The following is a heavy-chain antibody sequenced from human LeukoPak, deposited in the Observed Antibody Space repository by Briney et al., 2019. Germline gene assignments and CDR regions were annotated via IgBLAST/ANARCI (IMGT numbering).Heavy chain of an antibody. Sequence: PGGSLRLSCVASGFTFSRYSMNWVRQAPGKGLEWVSSISHSGYDIYYADAVKGRFTISRDNAKNSLYLQMNSLRAEDAALYYCAKGGGYSYGKYGMDVWGQGTTVTVSS. V-gene: IGHV3-21*04. D-gene: IGHD5-18*01. J-gene: IGHJ6*02. CDR3: AKGGGYSYGKYGMDV. CDR1: GFTFSRYS. CDR2: ISHSGYDI.